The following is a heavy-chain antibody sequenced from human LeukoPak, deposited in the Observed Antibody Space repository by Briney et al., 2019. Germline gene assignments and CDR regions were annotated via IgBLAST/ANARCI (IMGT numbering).Heavy chain of an antibody. CDR3: ARDSGTTGEVKFDP. D-gene: IGHD3-10*01. Sequence: PSETLSLTCTVSGYSISSGSYWGWIRQPAGKGLEWIGRIYSSGSTTYNPSLKSRVTMSVDTSKDQFSLKVTSVTAADTAVYYCARDSGTTGEVKFDPWGQGTLVTVSS. CDR1: GYSISSGSY. CDR2: IYSSGST. J-gene: IGHJ5*02. V-gene: IGHV4-4*07.